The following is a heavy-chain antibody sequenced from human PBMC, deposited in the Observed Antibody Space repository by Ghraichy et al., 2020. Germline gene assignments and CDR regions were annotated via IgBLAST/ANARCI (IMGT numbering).Heavy chain of an antibody. J-gene: IGHJ4*02. CDR1: GGSISSYY. CDR3: ARDGGWELLEHYFDY. V-gene: IGHV4-59*01. Sequence: SETLSLTCTVSGGSISSYYWSWIRQPPGKGLEWIGYIYYSGSTNYNPSLKSLVTISVDTSKNQFSLKLSSVTAADTAVYYCARDGGWELLEHYFDYWGQGTLVTVSS. D-gene: IGHD1-26*01. CDR2: IYYSGST.